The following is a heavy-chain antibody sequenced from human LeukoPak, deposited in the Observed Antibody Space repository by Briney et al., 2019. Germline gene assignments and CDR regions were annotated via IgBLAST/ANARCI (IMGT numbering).Heavy chain of an antibody. D-gene: IGHD3-22*01. CDR1: GFTFSNDE. CDR3: AREFGFFESSGYPHDAFDI. Sequence: GGSLRLSCTTSGFTFSNDEINWVRQAPGKGLEWVSYISSSGNMKNYADSVRGRFTISRDNAKNSLYLHMNSLRADDTAVYFCAREFGFFESSGYPHDAFDIWGQGTMVTVSS. V-gene: IGHV3-48*03. CDR2: ISSSGNMK. J-gene: IGHJ3*02.